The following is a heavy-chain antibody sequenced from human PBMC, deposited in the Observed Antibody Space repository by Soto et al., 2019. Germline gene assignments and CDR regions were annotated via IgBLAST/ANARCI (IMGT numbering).Heavy chain of an antibody. D-gene: IGHD3-3*01. CDR1: GGSISSYY. V-gene: IGHV4-59*01. Sequence: SETLSLTCTVSGGSISSYYWSWIRQPPGKGLEWIGYIYYSGSTNYNPSLKSRVTISVDTSKNQFSLKLGSVTAADTAVYYCAGVGGGLYDFWSGYYWIDYWGQGTLVTVSS. J-gene: IGHJ4*02. CDR3: AGVGGGLYDFWSGYYWIDY. CDR2: IYYSGST.